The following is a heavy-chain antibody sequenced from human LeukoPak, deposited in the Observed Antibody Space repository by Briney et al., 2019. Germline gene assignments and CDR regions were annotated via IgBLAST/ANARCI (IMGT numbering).Heavy chain of an antibody. V-gene: IGHV4-30-4*01. CDR2: IYYSGST. CDR1: GVSISSGDYY. J-gene: IGHJ6*02. D-gene: IGHD4-11*01. CDR3: ARDRLVTTPYYYYGMDV. Sequence: SETLSLTCTVSGVSISSGDYYWSWIRQPPGKGLEWIGYIYYSGSTYYNPSLKSRVTISVDTSKNQFSLKLSSVTAADTAVYYCARDRLVTTPYYYYGMDVWGQGTTVTVSS.